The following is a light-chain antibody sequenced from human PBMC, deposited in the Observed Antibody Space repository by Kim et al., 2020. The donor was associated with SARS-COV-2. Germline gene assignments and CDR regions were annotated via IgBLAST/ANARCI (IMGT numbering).Light chain of an antibody. J-gene: IGKJ4*01. CDR3: QQYITYPVT. V-gene: IGKV1-16*02. CDR2: GAS. CDR1: QDISNY. Sequence: DIQMTQSPSSLSACVGDRVTITCRASQDISNYLAWFQQKPGKAPKSLIYGASSLQSGVPSKFSGSGSGTDFTLTINNLQPEDFATYYCQQYITYPVTFGGGTKVDIK.